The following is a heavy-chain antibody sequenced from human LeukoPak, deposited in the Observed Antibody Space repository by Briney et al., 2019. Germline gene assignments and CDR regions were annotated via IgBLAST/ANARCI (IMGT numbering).Heavy chain of an antibody. D-gene: IGHD3-22*01. J-gene: IGHJ4*02. CDR2: IYYSGST. V-gene: IGHV4-59*01. CDR3: ARERDSSGFDY. CDR1: GGSINSYY. Sequence: PSETLSLTCTVSGGSINSYYWSWIRQPPGKGLEWIAYIYYSGSTSYNPSLKSRVTISVDTSKNQFSLKLNSVTAADTAMYYCARERDSSGFDYWGQGTLVTVSS.